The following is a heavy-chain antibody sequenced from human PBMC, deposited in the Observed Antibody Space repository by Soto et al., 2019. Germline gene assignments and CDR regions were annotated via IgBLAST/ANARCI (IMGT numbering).Heavy chain of an antibody. J-gene: IGHJ4*02. D-gene: IGHD4-17*01. V-gene: IGHV3-30-3*01. CDR1: GFTFSSYA. Sequence: SLRLSCAASGFTFSSYAMHWVRQAPGKGLEWVAVISYDGSNKYYADSVKGRFTISRDNSKNTLYLQMNSLRAEDTAVYYCARENYGDHYFDYWGQGTLVTVSS. CDR3: ARENYGDHYFDY. CDR2: ISYDGSNK.